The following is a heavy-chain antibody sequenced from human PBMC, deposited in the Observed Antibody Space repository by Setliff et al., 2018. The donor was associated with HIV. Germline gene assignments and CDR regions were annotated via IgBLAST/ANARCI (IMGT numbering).Heavy chain of an antibody. CDR3: ARRPTVTTARLNYYYMDV. V-gene: IGHV3-74*01. CDR1: EFTFSNSW. D-gene: IGHD4-17*01. CDR2: INSDGSST. J-gene: IGHJ6*03. Sequence: GGSLRLSCAASEFTFSNSWMHWVRQAPGKGLVWVSTINSDGSSTNYADSVKGRFTISRDNAKNTLYLQMNSLRGEDTAVYYCARRPTVTTARLNYYYMDVWGKGTTVTVSS.